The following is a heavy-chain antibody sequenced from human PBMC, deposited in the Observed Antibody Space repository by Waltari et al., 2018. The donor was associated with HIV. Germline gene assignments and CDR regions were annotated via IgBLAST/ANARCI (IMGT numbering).Heavy chain of an antibody. CDR1: GGSISSFY. CDR2: IYYSGST. Sequence: QVQLQESGPGLVKPSETLSLTCTVSGGSISSFYWSSIRQPPGKGPEWIGYIYYSGSTNYNPSLKSRVTISVDTSKNQISLKLSSVTAADTAVYYCARARGPYCSGGSCPEGSYAFDIWGQGTMVTVSS. J-gene: IGHJ3*02. V-gene: IGHV4-59*01. CDR3: ARARGPYCSGGSCPEGSYAFDI. D-gene: IGHD2-15*01.